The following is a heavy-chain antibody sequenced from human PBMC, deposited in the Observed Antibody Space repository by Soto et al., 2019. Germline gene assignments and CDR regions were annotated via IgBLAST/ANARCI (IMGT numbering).Heavy chain of an antibody. V-gene: IGHV4-31*03. D-gene: IGHD5-12*01. CDR1: GGSINSGDKY. Sequence: QVQLQESGPGLVKTSQTLSLTCTVSGGSINSGDKYWSWIRQHPGKGLEWIGYIYHSGSTFYNPSLKSRVTISVDTSNNQFSLKLTSVTAADTAVYYCAREGGYQIDAFELWGQGTMVTVSS. CDR3: AREGGYQIDAFEL. J-gene: IGHJ3*01. CDR2: IYHSGST.